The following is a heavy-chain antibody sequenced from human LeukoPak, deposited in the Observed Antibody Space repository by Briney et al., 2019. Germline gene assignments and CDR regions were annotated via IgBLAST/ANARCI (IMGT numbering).Heavy chain of an antibody. V-gene: IGHV3-23*01. CDR1: GFTVSTNY. D-gene: IGHD3-3*01. CDR3: AKQETKLRFLEWLSPFDY. Sequence: GGSLRLSCAASGFTVSTNYMSWVRQAPGKGLEWVSTITVNGDGTNYADAVKGRFTLSRDNSKNTLYLQMNSLRAEDTAVYYCAKQETKLRFLEWLSPFDYWGQGTLVTVSS. CDR2: ITVNGDGT. J-gene: IGHJ4*02.